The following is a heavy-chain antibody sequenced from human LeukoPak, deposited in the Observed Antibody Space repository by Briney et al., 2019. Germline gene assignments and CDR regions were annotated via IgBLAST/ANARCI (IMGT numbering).Heavy chain of an antibody. D-gene: IGHD3-10*01. CDR1: GFTFTSSA. Sequence: ASVKVSCKASGFTFTSSAVQWVRQARGQRLEWIGWIVVGSGNTNYAQKFQERVTITRDMSTSTAYMELGSLRSEDTAVYYCAADPFSSGSYGSNYWGQGTLVTVSS. CDR3: AADPFSSGSYGSNY. CDR2: IVVGSGNT. J-gene: IGHJ4*02. V-gene: IGHV1-58*01.